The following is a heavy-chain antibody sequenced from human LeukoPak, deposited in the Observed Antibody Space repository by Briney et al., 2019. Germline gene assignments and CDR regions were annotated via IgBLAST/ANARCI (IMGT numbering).Heavy chain of an antibody. Sequence: SETLSLTXTVSGGSISSSSYYWGWIRQPPGKGLEWIGSIYYSGSTYYNPSLKSRVTISVDTSKNQFSLKLSSVTAADTAVYYCARQRGDILTGYLYYFDYWGQGTLVTVSS. J-gene: IGHJ4*02. D-gene: IGHD3-9*01. CDR2: IYYSGST. V-gene: IGHV4-39*01. CDR3: ARQRGDILTGYLYYFDY. CDR1: GGSISSSSYY.